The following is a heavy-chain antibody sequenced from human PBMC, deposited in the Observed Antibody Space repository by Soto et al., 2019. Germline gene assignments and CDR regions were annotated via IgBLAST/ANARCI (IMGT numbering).Heavy chain of an antibody. Sequence: TGGSLRLSCAASGFTFSSYGMHWVRQAPGKGLEWVAVIWYDGSNKYYADSVKGRFTISRDNSKNTLYLQMNSLRAEDTAVYYCARGGFATVLLWFGELLDHYYGMDVWGQGTTVTVSS. CDR3: ARGGFATVLLWFGELLDHYYGMDV. CDR1: GFTFSSYG. D-gene: IGHD3-10*01. CDR2: IWYDGSNK. J-gene: IGHJ6*02. V-gene: IGHV3-33*01.